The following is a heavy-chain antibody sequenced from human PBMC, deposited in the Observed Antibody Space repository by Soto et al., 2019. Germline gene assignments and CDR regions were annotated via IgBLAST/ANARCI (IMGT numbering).Heavy chain of an antibody. D-gene: IGHD3-3*01. CDR1: GGSFSGYS. J-gene: IGHJ4*02. Sequence: PSETLSLTCAVSGGSFSGYSWSWIRQPPGKGLEWIGYINLSGSTNYNPSLKSRLTISVDTSKNQFSLKLSSVTAADTAVYYCASLLRFLEWFPSYYFDYWGQGTLVTVSS. CDR3: ASLLRFLEWFPSYYFDY. CDR2: INLSGST. V-gene: IGHV4-34*09.